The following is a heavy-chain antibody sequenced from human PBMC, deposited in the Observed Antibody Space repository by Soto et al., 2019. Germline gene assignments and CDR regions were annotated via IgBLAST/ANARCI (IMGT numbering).Heavy chain of an antibody. V-gene: IGHV3-11*06. CDR2: ISSSSSYT. Sequence: GGLLRVPCAAAGVTCGDYYMRWIRQETGKGLEWVSYISSSSSYTNYADSVKGRFTISRDNAKNSLYLQMNSLRAEDTAVYYCARVLYCSSTSCFYFAYWGQGTLVTVSS. CDR1: GVTCGDYY. CDR3: ARVLYCSSTSCFYFAY. D-gene: IGHD2-2*01. J-gene: IGHJ4*02.